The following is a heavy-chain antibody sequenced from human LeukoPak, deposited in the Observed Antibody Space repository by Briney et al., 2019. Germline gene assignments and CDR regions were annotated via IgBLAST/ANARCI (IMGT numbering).Heavy chain of an antibody. D-gene: IGHD5-12*01. J-gene: IGHJ3*02. CDR1: GASTSQFY. Sequence: SETLSLSCTVSGASTSQFYWNWIRQPPGKGLEWIAYMHNSGSSKHNPSLKSRVTISIDTSKNQFSLQLTSVTAADTAMYFCARSAEWLRNAFDIWGRGTLVIVSS. V-gene: IGHV4-59*01. CDR3: ARSAEWLRNAFDI. CDR2: MHNSGSS.